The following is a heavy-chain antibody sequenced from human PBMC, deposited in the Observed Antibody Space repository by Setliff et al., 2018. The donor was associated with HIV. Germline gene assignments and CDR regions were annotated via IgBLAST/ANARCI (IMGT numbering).Heavy chain of an antibody. CDR1: GGSISSGGYY. V-gene: IGHV4-61*09. J-gene: IGHJ4*02. CDR3: ARGGSGSPFDY. Sequence: SETLSLTCTVSGGSISSGGYYGSWIRQPAGKGLEWIGHIYTTGSTNYNPSLKSRVTISVDTSKNQFSLKLSSVTAADTAVYYCARGGSGSPFDYWGQGTLVTVSS. D-gene: IGHD1-26*01. CDR2: IYTTGST.